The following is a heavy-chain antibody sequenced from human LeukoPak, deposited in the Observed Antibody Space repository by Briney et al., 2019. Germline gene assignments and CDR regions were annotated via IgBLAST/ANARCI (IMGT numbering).Heavy chain of an antibody. D-gene: IGHD3-22*01. Sequence: SQTLSLTCTVSGGSISSGSYYWSWIRQPAGKGLEWIGRIYTSGSTNYNPSLKSRVTISVDTSKNQFSLKLSSVTAADTAVYYCARSNFESYYYDSSGSHAFDIWGQGTMVTVSS. J-gene: IGHJ3*02. CDR2: IYTSGST. CDR1: GGSISSGSYY. CDR3: ARSNFESYYYDSSGSHAFDI. V-gene: IGHV4-61*02.